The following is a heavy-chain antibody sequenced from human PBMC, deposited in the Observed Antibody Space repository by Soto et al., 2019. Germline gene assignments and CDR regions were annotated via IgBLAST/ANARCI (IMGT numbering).Heavy chain of an antibody. V-gene: IGHV4-31*03. Sequence: PSETLSLTCTVSGGSISSGGYYWSWIRQHPGKGLEWIGYIYYSGSTYYNPSLKSRVTISVDTSKNQFSLKLSSVTAADTAVYYCARDHYDILTGPPPYGMDVWGQGTTVTSP. D-gene: IGHD3-9*01. CDR3: ARDHYDILTGPPPYGMDV. J-gene: IGHJ6*02. CDR1: GGSISSGGYY. CDR2: IYYSGST.